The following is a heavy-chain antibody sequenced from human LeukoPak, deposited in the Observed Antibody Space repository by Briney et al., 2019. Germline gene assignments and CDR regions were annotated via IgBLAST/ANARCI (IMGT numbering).Heavy chain of an antibody. CDR2: IYSSRST. Sequence: SETLSLTCTVSGGSISSQYWSWIRQPPGRGLEWIGYIYSSRSTNYNPTLKSRVTISVDKSKNQFSLKQSSVAAADTAVYYRAREHDYGGSGFDCWGQGTLVTVSS. CDR3: AREHDYGGSGFDC. D-gene: IGHD4-23*01. CDR1: GGSISSQY. V-gene: IGHV4-59*11. J-gene: IGHJ4*02.